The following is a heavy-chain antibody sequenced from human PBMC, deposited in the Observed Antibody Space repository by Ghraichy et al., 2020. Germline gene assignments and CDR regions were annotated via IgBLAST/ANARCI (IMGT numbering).Heavy chain of an antibody. J-gene: IGHJ6*02. D-gene: IGHD3-10*01. CDR2: IRSKANSYAT. Sequence: GGSLRLSCAASGFTFSGSAMHWVRQASGKGLEWVGRIRSKANSYATAYAASVKGRFTISRDDSKNTAYLQMNSLKTEDTAVYYCTRRPLYGSGTMVGMDVWGQGTTVTVSS. CDR1: GFTFSGSA. V-gene: IGHV3-73*01. CDR3: TRRPLYGSGTMVGMDV.